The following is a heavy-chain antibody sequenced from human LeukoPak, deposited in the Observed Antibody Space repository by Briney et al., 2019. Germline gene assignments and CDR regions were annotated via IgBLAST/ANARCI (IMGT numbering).Heavy chain of an antibody. CDR3: ARSDYYDSSGYSDY. D-gene: IGHD3-22*01. Sequence: GGSLRLSCAAPGFTFSSYGMHWVRKAPAKGLEWVAVIWYDGSNKYYADSVKGRFTISRDNSKNTLYLQMNSLRAEDTAVYYCARSDYYDSSGYSDYWGQGTLVTVSS. V-gene: IGHV3-33*01. CDR2: IWYDGSNK. J-gene: IGHJ4*02. CDR1: GFTFSSYG.